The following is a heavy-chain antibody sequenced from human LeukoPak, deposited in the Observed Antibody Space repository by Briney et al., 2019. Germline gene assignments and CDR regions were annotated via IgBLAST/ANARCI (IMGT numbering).Heavy chain of an antibody. V-gene: IGHV3-7*01. CDR3: ATDRGWRTSGYYLYYFEC. D-gene: IGHD3-3*01. Sequence: GGSLRLSCTASGFTFGDYAMSWFRQAPGKGLEWVASIKHDGSEKYYVDSARGRFTISRDNTMNSLYLQMSSLRAEDTAVYYCATDRGWRTSGYYLYYFECWGQGTLVTFSS. CDR2: IKHDGSEK. J-gene: IGHJ4*02. CDR1: GFTFGDYA.